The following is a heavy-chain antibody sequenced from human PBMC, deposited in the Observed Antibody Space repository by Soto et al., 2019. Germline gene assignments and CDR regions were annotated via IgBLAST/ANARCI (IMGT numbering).Heavy chain of an antibody. CDR1: GFTFSSYA. D-gene: IGHD6-19*01. CDR3: ARRNSVYSSVWSDAFDI. J-gene: IGHJ3*02. CDR2: ISYDGSSK. Sequence: QVQLVESGGGVVQPGRSLRLSCAASGFTFSSYAMHWVRQAPGKGPEWVAVISYDGSSKTYADSVKGQFTISRDNSKNSLFLQMYNLRPEDTAVYYCARRNSVYSSVWSDAFDIWGQGTMVTVSS. V-gene: IGHV3-30-3*01.